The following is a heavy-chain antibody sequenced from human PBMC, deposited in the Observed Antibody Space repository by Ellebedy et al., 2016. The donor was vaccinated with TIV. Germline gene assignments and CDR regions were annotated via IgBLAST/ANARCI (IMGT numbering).Heavy chain of an antibody. D-gene: IGHD5-18*01. Sequence: AASVKVSCKASGYTFTGYYMHWVRQAPGQGLEWMGWINPNSGGTNYAQKFQGRVTMTRDTSISTAYMEQSRLRSDDTAVYYCAGGGVGYRHGNIDYWGQGTLVTVSS. CDR1: GYTFTGYY. V-gene: IGHV1-2*02. CDR2: INPNSGGT. CDR3: AGGGVGYRHGNIDY. J-gene: IGHJ4*02.